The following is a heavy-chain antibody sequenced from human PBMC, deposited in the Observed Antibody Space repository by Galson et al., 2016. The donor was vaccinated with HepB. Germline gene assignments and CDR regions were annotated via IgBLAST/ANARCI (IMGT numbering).Heavy chain of an antibody. Sequence: QSGAEVTKPGESLEISCKASGYSFTHYWVGWVRQVPGKGLEWMGIVYPADSDTRYSPALQGQVTISVDTSISTAYLHWSSLKASDTAMYFCARIKGVQDILTGDDAFDVWGQGTMVTVSS. CDR2: VYPADSDT. J-gene: IGHJ3*01. CDR3: ARIKGVQDILTGDDAFDV. V-gene: IGHV5-51*01. D-gene: IGHD3-9*01. CDR1: GYSFTHYW.